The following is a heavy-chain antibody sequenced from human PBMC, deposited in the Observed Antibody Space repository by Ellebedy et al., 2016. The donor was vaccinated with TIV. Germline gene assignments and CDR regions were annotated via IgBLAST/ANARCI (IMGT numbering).Heavy chain of an antibody. CDR3: ARGSEQLVHGDY. V-gene: IGHV1-69*13. CDR2: IIPIFGTA. Sequence: SVKVSXXASGGTFSSYAISWVRQAPGQGLEWMGGIIPIFGTANYAQKFQGRVTITADESTSTAYMELSSLRSEDTAVYYCARGSEQLVHGDYWGQGTLVTVSS. J-gene: IGHJ4*02. CDR1: GGTFSSYA. D-gene: IGHD6-13*01.